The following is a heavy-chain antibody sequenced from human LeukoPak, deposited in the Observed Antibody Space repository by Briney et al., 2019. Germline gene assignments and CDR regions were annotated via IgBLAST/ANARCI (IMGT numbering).Heavy chain of an antibody. CDR1: GGTFSSYA. Sequence: SVKVSCKASGGTFSSYAISWVRQAPGQGLEWMGGIIPIFGTANYAQKFQGRVTITADESTSTAYMELSSLRSEDTAVYHCASMGLQLVPGYWGQGTLVTVSS. CDR2: IIPIFGTA. D-gene: IGHD6-13*01. V-gene: IGHV1-69*01. J-gene: IGHJ4*02. CDR3: ASMGLQLVPGY.